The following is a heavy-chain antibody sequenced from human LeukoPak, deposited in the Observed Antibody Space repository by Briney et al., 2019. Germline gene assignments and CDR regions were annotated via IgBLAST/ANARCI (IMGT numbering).Heavy chain of an antibody. Sequence: PGGSLRLSCTVSGFTFGDCAINWVRQAPGKGLEWVGFIRSKAFGETAEYAASVKGRFTISRDDSKSIAYLQMNSLKTEDTAVYYCTRDRGSSTLGDYWGQGTLVTVSS. V-gene: IGHV3-49*04. CDR1: GFTFGDCA. CDR3: TRDRGSSTLGDY. CDR2: IRSKAFGETA. J-gene: IGHJ4*02. D-gene: IGHD7-27*01.